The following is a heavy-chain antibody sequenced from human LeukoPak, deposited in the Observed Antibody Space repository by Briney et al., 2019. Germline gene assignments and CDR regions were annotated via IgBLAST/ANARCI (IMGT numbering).Heavy chain of an antibody. CDR3: ARDQSGAQAFDY. J-gene: IGHJ4*02. V-gene: IGHV3-7*01. D-gene: IGHD1-26*01. CDR2: IKEDGSEK. CDR1: GFTFSTYW. Sequence: GGSLRLSCVASGFTFSTYWMSWVRQAPGKGLEWVANIKEDGSEKYYVDSVKGRFTISRDNAKNSLYLQMNSLRAEDTAVYYCARDQSGAQAFDYWGQGTLVTVSS.